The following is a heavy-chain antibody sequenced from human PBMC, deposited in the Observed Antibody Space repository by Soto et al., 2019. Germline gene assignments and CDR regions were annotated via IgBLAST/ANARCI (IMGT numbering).Heavy chain of an antibody. Sequence: SVKVSCKASGGGNLRDYRTTWVRRAPGQGLEWMGGIIPKLGSANYAQNFQGRVTVTADASTSTAYMELRSLRSDDTAVYYCARGGLFSSSHWFDPWGQGTLVTVSS. CDR2: IIPKLGSA. CDR3: ARGGLFSSSHWFDP. V-gene: IGHV1-69*13. CDR1: GGGNLRDYR. D-gene: IGHD6-6*01. J-gene: IGHJ5*02.